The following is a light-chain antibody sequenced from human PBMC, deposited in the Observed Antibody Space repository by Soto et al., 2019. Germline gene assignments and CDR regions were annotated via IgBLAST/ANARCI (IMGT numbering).Light chain of an antibody. Sequence: QSALTQPPSVSGAPGQRVTISCTGSRSNLGAGYDVHWYQQLPGTAPKLLIYGNTNRPSGVPDRFSGSKSGTSASLAITGLQAEDEGDYYCQSYDTSLSGSDVVFGGGTKVTVL. J-gene: IGLJ2*01. CDR3: QSYDTSLSGSDVV. CDR1: RSNLGAGYD. V-gene: IGLV1-40*01. CDR2: GNT.